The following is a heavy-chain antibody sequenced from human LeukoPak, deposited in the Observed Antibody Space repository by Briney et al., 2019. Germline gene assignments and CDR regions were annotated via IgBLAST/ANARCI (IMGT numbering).Heavy chain of an antibody. CDR3: AKASRDIVVVPTAIVS. CDR2: ISGSGGST. J-gene: IGHJ5*02. V-gene: IGHV3-23*01. D-gene: IGHD2-2*02. Sequence: GGSLRLSCAVSGFAFNSYAMSWVRQAPGKGLEWVSAISGSGGSTYYADSVKGRFTISRDNSKNTLLLQMNSLRAEDTAVYFCAKASRDIVVVPTAIVSWGQGTLVTVSS. CDR1: GFAFNSYA.